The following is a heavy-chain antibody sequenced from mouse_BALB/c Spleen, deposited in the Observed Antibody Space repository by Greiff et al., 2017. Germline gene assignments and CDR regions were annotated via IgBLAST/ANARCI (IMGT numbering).Heavy chain of an antibody. CDR2: IYPGDGDT. J-gene: IGHJ4*01. V-gene: IGHV1-80*01. CDR1: GYAFSSYW. CDR3: ARKGWSYAMDY. D-gene: IGHD2-3*01. Sequence: QVQLQQSGAELVRPGSSVKISCKASGYAFSSYWMNWVKQRPGQGLEWIGQIYPGDGDTNYNGKFKGKATLTADKSSSTAYMQLSSLTSEDSAVYVCARKGWSYAMDYWGQGTSVTVSS.